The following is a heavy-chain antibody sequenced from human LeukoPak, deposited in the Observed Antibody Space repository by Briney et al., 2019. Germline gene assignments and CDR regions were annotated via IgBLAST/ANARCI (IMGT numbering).Heavy chain of an antibody. Sequence: GASVKVSCKASGYTFTSYYMHWVRQAPGQGLECMGIINPSGGSTTYAQKFQGRVTMTRDMSTSTVYMDLISLRSEDTAVYYCARGGRGVSSGNTQEHWYFDLWGRGTLVTVSS. V-gene: IGHV1-46*01. CDR3: ARGGRGVSSGNTQEHWYFDL. CDR1: GYTFTSYY. J-gene: IGHJ2*01. CDR2: INPSGGST. D-gene: IGHD2/OR15-2a*01.